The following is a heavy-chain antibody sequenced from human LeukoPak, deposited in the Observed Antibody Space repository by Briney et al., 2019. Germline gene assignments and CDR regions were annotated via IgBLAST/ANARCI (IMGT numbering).Heavy chain of an antibody. J-gene: IGHJ3*02. CDR2: IYYSGST. CDR1: GGSISSYY. V-gene: IGHV4-59*08. D-gene: IGHD4-17*01. Sequence: SETLSLTCPVSGGSISSYYWSWIRQPPGKGLEWIGYIYYSGSTNYNPSLKSRVTISVDTSKNQFSLKLSSVTAADTAVYYCARHNTVTDAFDIWGQGTMVTVSS. CDR3: ARHNTVTDAFDI.